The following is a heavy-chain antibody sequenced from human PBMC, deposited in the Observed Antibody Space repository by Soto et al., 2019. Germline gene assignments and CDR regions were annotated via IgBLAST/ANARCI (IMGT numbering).Heavy chain of an antibody. CDR1: GGSFSGYY. J-gene: IGHJ4*02. V-gene: IGHV4-34*01. Sequence: SETLSLTCAVYGGSFSGYYWSWIRQPPGKGLVWIGGINHSGNTNQNPSLQTRVTIAVDTSKNQFSLRLRSVTAADTAVYDCARVISIIDAVQRNAPGKDFFDSWGQGTPVTVSS. CDR2: INHSGNT. CDR3: ARVISIIDAVQRNAPGKDFFDS. D-gene: IGHD1-1*01.